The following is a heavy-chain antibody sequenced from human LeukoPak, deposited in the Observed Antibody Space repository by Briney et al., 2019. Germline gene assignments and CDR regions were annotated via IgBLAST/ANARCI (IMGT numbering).Heavy chain of an antibody. CDR2: INPAGSST. CDR1: GFTFSSDW. CDR3: ARGVRGSYGSDL. J-gene: IGHJ5*02. V-gene: IGHV3-74*01. D-gene: IGHD1-26*01. Sequence: GGSLRLSCAASGFTFSSDWMHWVRQAPGQGLVWVSRINPAGSSTNYADSVKGRFTISRDNAMNTLYLHLNSLRAEDTAVYYCARGVRGSYGSDLWGQGTLVTVSS.